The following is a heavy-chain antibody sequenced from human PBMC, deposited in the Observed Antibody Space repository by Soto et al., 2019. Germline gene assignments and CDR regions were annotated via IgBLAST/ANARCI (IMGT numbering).Heavy chain of an antibody. CDR1: GGSISSYY. V-gene: IGHV4-59*01. J-gene: IGHJ4*02. CDR3: ARGPDILTGYPFDD. D-gene: IGHD3-9*01. Sequence: PSETLSLTCTVSGGSISSYYWSWIRQPPGKGLEWIGYIYYSGSTNYNSSLKSRVTISVDTSKNQFSLKLSSVTAADTAVYYCARGPDILTGYPFDDWGQGTLVTVSS. CDR2: IYYSGST.